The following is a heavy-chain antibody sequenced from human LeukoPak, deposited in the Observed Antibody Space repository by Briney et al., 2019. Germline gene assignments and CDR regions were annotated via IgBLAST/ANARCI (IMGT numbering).Heavy chain of an antibody. J-gene: IGHJ4*02. V-gene: IGHV4-34*01. Sequence: SETLSLXCAVYGGSFSGYYWSWIRRPPGKGLEWIGEINHSGSTNYNPSLKSRVTILVDTSKNQFSLKLSSVTAADTAVYYCASTPLYSNYFDYWGQGTLVTVSS. CDR2: INHSGST. CDR3: ASTPLYSNYFDY. D-gene: IGHD4-11*01. CDR1: GGSFSGYY.